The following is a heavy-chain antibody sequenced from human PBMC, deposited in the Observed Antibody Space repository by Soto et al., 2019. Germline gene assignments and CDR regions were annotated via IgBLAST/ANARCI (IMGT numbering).Heavy chain of an antibody. CDR3: ARLKLLWFGELWRAFDI. V-gene: IGHV3-7*03. Sequence: GGSLRLSCAASGFTFSSYWMSWVRQAPGKGLGWVANIKQDGSEKYYVDSVKGRFTISRDNAKNSLYLQMNSLRAEDTAVYYCARLKLLWFGELWRAFDIWGQGTMVTVSS. CDR1: GFTFSSYW. CDR2: IKQDGSEK. J-gene: IGHJ3*02. D-gene: IGHD3-10*01.